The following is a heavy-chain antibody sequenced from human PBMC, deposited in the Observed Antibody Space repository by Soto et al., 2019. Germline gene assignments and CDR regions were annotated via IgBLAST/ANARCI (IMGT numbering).Heavy chain of an antibody. CDR1: GYTFTSYG. Sequence: QVQLVQSGAEVKKPGASVKVSCKASGYTFTSYGISWVRQAPGQGLEGMGWISADNGNTNYAQKLQGRVTMTTDTYTSTADMELRSLRSDDTAVYYCAREEGGVRDLWPYGMEVWGQGNTVTVSS. D-gene: IGHD3-16*01. J-gene: IGHJ6*02. V-gene: IGHV1-18*01. CDR3: AREEGGVRDLWPYGMEV. CDR2: ISADNGNT.